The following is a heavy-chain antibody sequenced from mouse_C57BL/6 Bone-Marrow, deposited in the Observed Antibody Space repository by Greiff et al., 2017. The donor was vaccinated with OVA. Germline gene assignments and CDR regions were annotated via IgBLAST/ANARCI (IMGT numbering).Heavy chain of an antibody. Sequence: QVQLQQPGAELVKPGASVKLSCKASGYTFTSYWMHWVKQRPGQGLEWIGMIHPNSGSTNYNEKFKSKATLTVDKSSSTAYMQLSSLTSEDSAVYYCARCPYYDGSRYFDVWGTGTTVTVSS. CDR1: GYTFTSYW. CDR3: ARCPYYDGSRYFDV. D-gene: IGHD1-1*01. J-gene: IGHJ1*03. V-gene: IGHV1-64*01. CDR2: IHPNSGST.